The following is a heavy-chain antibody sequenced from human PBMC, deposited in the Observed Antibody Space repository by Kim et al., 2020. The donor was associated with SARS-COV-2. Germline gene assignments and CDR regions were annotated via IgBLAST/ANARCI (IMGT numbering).Heavy chain of an antibody. D-gene: IGHD2-15*01. J-gene: IGHJ4*02. Sequence: YAQGFTGRFVFSLDTSVSTAYLQISSLKAEDTAVYYCARLLWPGEDYFDYWGQGTLVTVSS. V-gene: IGHV7-4-1*02. CDR3: ARLLWPGEDYFDY.